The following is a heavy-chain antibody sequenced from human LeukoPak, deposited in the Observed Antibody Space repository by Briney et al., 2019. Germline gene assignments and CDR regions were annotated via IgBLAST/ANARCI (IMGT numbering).Heavy chain of an antibody. CDR3: ARAPTYYYDSSDHYYFDY. V-gene: IGHV3-53*01. Sequence: PGGSLRLSCAASGFTVSSNYMSWVRQAPGKGLEWVSIIYSGGSTYYAESVKGRFTISRDNSKNTLYLQMNSLRAEDTAVYYCARAPTYYYDSSDHYYFDYWGRGTLVTVSS. CDR1: GFTVSSNY. J-gene: IGHJ4*02. CDR2: IYSGGST. D-gene: IGHD3-22*01.